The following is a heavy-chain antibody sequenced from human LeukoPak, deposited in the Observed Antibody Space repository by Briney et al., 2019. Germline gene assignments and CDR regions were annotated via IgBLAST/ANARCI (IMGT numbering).Heavy chain of an antibody. V-gene: IGHV4-59*01. Sequence: SETLSLTCTVSGDSISSYYWSWIRKPPGKGLEWIGYIYYSGSTNYNPSLKSRVTISVDTSKNQVSLKLSSVTAADTAVYYCARGARYCSGGSCLDYWGQGTLVTVSS. D-gene: IGHD2-15*01. J-gene: IGHJ4*02. CDR3: ARGARYCSGGSCLDY. CDR2: IYYSGST. CDR1: GDSISSYY.